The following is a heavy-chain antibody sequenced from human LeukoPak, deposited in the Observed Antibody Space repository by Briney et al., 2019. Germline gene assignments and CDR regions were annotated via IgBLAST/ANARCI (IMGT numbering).Heavy chain of an antibody. V-gene: IGHV1-46*01. J-gene: IGHJ5*02. CDR2: INPSGGTT. Sequence: ASVKVSCKASGYTFTSYYLHWVRQAPGQGLEWMGTINPSGGTTSYAQKFQGRVTMTRDTSTSTVNMELSSLVFEDTAVYYCARDSRVGTGTDWFDPWGQGTLVTVSS. CDR3: ARDSRVGTGTDWFDP. CDR1: GYTFTSYY. D-gene: IGHD1-1*01.